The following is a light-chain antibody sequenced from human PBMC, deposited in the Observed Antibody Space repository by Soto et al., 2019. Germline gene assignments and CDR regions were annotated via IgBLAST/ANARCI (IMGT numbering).Light chain of an antibody. V-gene: IGKV1-9*01. CDR3: QQLNAYPIT. J-gene: IGKJ5*01. CDR1: QGISSD. CDR2: DAS. Sequence: IQLTQSPSSLSASVGDRVTITCRASQGISSDLAWYQQKPGKAPKLLIYDASTLQRGVPSRFSGSGSGTDFTLNISSLQPEDLANYYCQQLNAYPITFGQATR.